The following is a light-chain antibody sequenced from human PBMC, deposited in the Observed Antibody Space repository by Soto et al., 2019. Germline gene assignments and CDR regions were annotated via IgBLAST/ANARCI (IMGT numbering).Light chain of an antibody. V-gene: IGKV1-27*01. CDR3: QKYNSAPLT. CDR1: QGISSS. Sequence: DIQMTQSPSALSASVGDRVTITCRASQGISSSLAWYQQKPGKVPKLLIYAASTLQSGVPSRFSGSGSGTDFTLTISSLQPEDVATYYCQKYNSAPLTFGPGTKVDIK. CDR2: AAS. J-gene: IGKJ3*01.